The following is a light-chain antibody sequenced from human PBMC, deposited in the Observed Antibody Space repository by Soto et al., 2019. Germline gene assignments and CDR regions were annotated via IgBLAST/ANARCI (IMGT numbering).Light chain of an antibody. CDR2: GAS. V-gene: IGKV3-20*01. Sequence: EIVLTPSPGTLSLSPGERATLSCRASQSVSSNYLAWYQQKPGQAPRLLIYGASSRATGIPDRFSGTGSETDFTLTISRLEPEDFAVYYCQQYDNSPITFGQGTRLEIK. CDR1: QSVSSNY. CDR3: QQYDNSPIT. J-gene: IGKJ5*01.